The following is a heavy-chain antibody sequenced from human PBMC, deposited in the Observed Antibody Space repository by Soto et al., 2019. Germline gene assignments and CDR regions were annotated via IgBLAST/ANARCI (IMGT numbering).Heavy chain of an antibody. D-gene: IGHD1-26*01. CDR1: GGTFTSYP. J-gene: IGHJ4*02. Sequence: SVKVSCNASGGTFTSYPMSWGRQAPGQGLEWMGGIIPIFGTANYAQKFQGRVTITADESTSTAYMELSSLRSEDTAVYYCARGGSYQDYWGQGTLVTVSS. CDR2: IIPIFGTA. CDR3: ARGGSYQDY. V-gene: IGHV1-69*13.